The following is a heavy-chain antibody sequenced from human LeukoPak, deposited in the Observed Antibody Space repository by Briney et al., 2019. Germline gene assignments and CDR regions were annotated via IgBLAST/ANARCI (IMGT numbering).Heavy chain of an antibody. CDR1: VGTFSSYA. J-gene: IGHJ4*02. D-gene: IGHD6-6*01. CDR3: ASSSSSGAMVTATPYYFDY. V-gene: IGHV1-69*04. CDR2: IIPILGIA. Sequence: SVKVSCKASVGTFSSYAISWVRQAPGQGLEWMGRIIPILGIANYAQKFQGRVTITADKSTSTAYMELSSLRSEDTAVYYCASSSSSGAMVTATPYYFDYWGQGTLVTVSS.